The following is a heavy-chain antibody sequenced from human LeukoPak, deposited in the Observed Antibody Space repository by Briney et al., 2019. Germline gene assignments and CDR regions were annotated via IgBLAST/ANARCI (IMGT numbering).Heavy chain of an antibody. CDR2: MYYSGST. V-gene: IGHV4-59*08. CDR3: ARRYYGSGRMDV. D-gene: IGHD3-10*01. CDR1: GGSISSYY. Sequence: SETLSLTCTVSGGSISSYYWSWIRQPPGKGLEWIGYMYYSGSTNYNPSLKSRVTISVDTSKNQFSLKLSSVTAADTAVYYCARRYYGSGRMDVWGQGTTVTVSS. J-gene: IGHJ6*02.